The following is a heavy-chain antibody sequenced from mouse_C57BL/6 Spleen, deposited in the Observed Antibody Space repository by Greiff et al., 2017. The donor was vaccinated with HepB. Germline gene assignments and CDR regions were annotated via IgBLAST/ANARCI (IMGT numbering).Heavy chain of an antibody. CDR1: GFTFSSYA. J-gene: IGHJ3*01. CDR3: ARDLYYDYSAWFAY. V-gene: IGHV5-4*01. Sequence: EVQRVESGGGLVKPGGSLKLSCAASGFTFSSYAMSWVRQTPEKRLEWVATISDGGSYTYYPDNVKGRFTISRDNAKNNLYLQMSHLKSEDTAMYYCARDLYYDYSAWFAYWGQGTLVTVSA. D-gene: IGHD2-4*01. CDR2: ISDGGSYT.